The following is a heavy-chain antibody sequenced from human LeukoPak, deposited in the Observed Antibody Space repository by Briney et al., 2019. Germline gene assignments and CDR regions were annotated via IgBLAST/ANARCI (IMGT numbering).Heavy chain of an antibody. Sequence: SETLSLTCTVSGGPIATGSFYWGWIRQSPGKGLEWIGTIFYTGRTHYSTSLKSRVTISVDLSQNKFSLNLASVTAADTALYYCASLDPCYFNSGSCTYYYSMDVWGQGTTVTVAS. CDR3: ASLDPCYFNSGSCTYYYSMDV. V-gene: IGHV4-39*01. CDR1: GGPIATGSFY. J-gene: IGHJ6*02. CDR2: IFYTGRT. D-gene: IGHD3-22*01.